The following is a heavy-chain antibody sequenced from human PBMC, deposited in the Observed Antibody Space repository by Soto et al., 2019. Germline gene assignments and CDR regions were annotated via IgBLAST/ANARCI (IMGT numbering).Heavy chain of an antibody. V-gene: IGHV4-30-4*01. CDR3: ARDPARGGGSYLGYFDY. CDR1: GGSIRSGDNY. J-gene: IGHJ4*02. Sequence: SETLSLTCTVSGGSIRSGDNYWSWIRQTPGKGLEWIGYIYYRGSTYYNQSLKSRVTISVDTSMSQFSLTLTSVTAADTAVYYCARDPARGGGSYLGYFDYWGQGTPVTVSS. CDR2: IYYRGST. D-gene: IGHD1-26*01.